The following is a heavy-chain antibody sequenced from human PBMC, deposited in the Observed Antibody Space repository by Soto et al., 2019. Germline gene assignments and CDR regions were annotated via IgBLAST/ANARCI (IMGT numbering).Heavy chain of an antibody. V-gene: IGHV4-59*08. CDR3: ARQTEAGVWSGYLGAFDI. CDR2: IYYSGST. Sequence: SETLSLTCTVSGGSISSYYWSWIRQPPGKGLEWIGYIYYSGSTNYNPSLKSRVTISVDTSKNQFSLKLSSVTAADTAVYYCARQTEAGVWSGYLGAFDIRGQGTMVTVSS. CDR1: GGSISSYY. J-gene: IGHJ3*02. D-gene: IGHD3-3*01.